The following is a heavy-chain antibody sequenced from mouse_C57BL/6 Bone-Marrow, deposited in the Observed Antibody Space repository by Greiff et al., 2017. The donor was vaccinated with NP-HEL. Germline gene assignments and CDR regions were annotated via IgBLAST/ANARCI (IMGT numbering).Heavy chain of an antibody. CDR3: RGGLPAWFAY. V-gene: IGHV1-83*01. D-gene: IGHD2-4*01. J-gene: IGHJ3*01. Sequence: VQLQQSGPELVKPGASVKMSCKASGYTFTDYNMHWVKQSHGKSLEWIGEIYPRSGNTYYNEKFKGKATLTADKSSSTAYMELRSLTSEDSAVYFCARGGLPAWFAYWGQGTLVTVSA. CDR1: YTFTDYNM. CDR2: YPRSGNTY.